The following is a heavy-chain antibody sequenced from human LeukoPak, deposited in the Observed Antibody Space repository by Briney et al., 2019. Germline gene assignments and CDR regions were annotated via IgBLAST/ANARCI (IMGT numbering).Heavy chain of an antibody. CDR3: ASYSSSWPLGSYYYYYMDV. CDR2: FDPEDGET. D-gene: IGHD6-13*01. Sequence: ASVKVSCKVSGYTLTELSMHWVRQAPGKGLEWMGGFDPEDGETIYAQKFQGRVTMTEDTSTDTAYMELSSLRSEDTAVYYCASYSSSWPLGSYYYYYMDVWGKGTTVTVSS. V-gene: IGHV1-24*01. J-gene: IGHJ6*03. CDR1: GYTLTELS.